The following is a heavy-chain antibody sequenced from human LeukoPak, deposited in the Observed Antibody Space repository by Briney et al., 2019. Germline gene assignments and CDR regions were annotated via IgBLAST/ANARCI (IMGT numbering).Heavy chain of an antibody. V-gene: IGHV3-21*04. J-gene: IGHJ4*02. D-gene: IGHD3-16*01. CDR3: ARDPGGAYFDY. CDR1: GFTFSSYG. CDR2: ISSNGRYI. Sequence: PGGSLRLSCAASGFTFSSYGMHWVRQAPGKGLEWVSAISSNGRYIYYADSVKGRFTVSRDNAKNSLFLQMNSLRAEDTAVYYCARDPGGAYFDYWGQGTLVTVSS.